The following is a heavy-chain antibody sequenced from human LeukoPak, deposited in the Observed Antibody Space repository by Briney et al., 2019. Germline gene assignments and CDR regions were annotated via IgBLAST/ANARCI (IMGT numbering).Heavy chain of an antibody. Sequence: PGGSLRLSCAASGFTFSSYAMSCVRQAPGKGLEWVSAISGSGGSTYYADSVKGRFTISRDNSKNTLYLQMNSLRAEDTAVYYSAKVTAAAGTGNWFDPWGQGSLVTVSS. CDR2: ISGSGGST. CDR1: GFTFSSYA. CDR3: AKVTAAAGTGNWFDP. J-gene: IGHJ5*02. D-gene: IGHD6-13*01. V-gene: IGHV3-23*01.